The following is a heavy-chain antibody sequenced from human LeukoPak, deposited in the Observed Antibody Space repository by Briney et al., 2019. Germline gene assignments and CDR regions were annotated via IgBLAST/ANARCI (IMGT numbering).Heavy chain of an antibody. Sequence: WGSLRLFCAASGFTFSSDEMNWVCQAPGKGLEWVSYISTSGTGVHYADSVKGRFTISKDNAKDSLYLQMNSLRAEDTAVYYCARASVTSGYFYTNWGQGAMVTVSS. V-gene: IGHV3-48*03. D-gene: IGHD3-22*01. CDR1: GFTFSSDE. J-gene: IGHJ4*03. CDR2: ISTSGTGV. CDR3: ARASVTSGYFYTN.